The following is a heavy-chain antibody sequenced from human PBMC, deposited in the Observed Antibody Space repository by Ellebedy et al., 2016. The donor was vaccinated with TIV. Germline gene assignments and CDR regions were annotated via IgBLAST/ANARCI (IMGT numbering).Heavy chain of an antibody. D-gene: IGHD3-22*01. V-gene: IGHV3-11*06. CDR1: GFTFSDYY. CDR3: ARHMYYYDSSGLGVVDY. CDR2: ISSGSSYI. Sequence: PGGSLRLSCAASGFTFSDYYMRWIRQAPGKGLEWVSYISSGSSYINYADSVKGRFTISRDNAKNSLYLQMNSLRAEDTAVYYCARHMYYYDSSGLGVVDYWGQGTLVTVSS. J-gene: IGHJ4*02.